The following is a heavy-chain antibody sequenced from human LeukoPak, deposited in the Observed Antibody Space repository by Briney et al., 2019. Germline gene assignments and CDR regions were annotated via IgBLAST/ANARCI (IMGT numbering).Heavy chain of an antibody. V-gene: IGHV1-18*01. CDR1: GYXFSTYG. CDR3: ARRRSEEFDFDC. Sequence: ASVKVSCKASGYXFSTYGISWVRQAPGQGLEWMGCISGYNGNTNYAQKLQGRVTMTTDTSTSTAYMELRSLRSDDTAVYYCARRRSEEFDFDCWGQGTLVTVSS. CDR2: ISGYNGNT. D-gene: IGHD6-19*01. J-gene: IGHJ4*02.